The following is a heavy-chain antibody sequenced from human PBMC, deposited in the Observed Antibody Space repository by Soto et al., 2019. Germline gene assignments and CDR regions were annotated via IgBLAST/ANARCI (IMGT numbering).Heavy chain of an antibody. V-gene: IGHV3-73*02. CDR3: TSLTTC. J-gene: IGHJ4*02. Sequence: EVQLVESGGGLVQPGGSLKLSCAASGITFSGSAMHWVRQASGKGLEWVGRIRSKADSYATAYAASVNGRFTLARYDSKKTAYLQMRSLKAEDTGVYYCTSLTTCWGQGTLVIVSS. D-gene: IGHD4-17*01. CDR1: GITFSGSA. CDR2: IRSKADSYAT.